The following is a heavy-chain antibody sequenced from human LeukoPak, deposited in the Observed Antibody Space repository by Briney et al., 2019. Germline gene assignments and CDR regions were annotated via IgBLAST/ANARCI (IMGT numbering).Heavy chain of an antibody. Sequence: SETLSLTCTVSGYSISSGYYWGWIRQPPGKGLEWIGSIYHSGSTYYNPSLKSRVTISVDTSKNQFSLKLSSVTAADTAVYFCARGRVSSSSWSSTYYYYFYMDVWGKGTTVTVSS. CDR2: IYHSGST. CDR1: GYSISSGYY. D-gene: IGHD6-13*01. CDR3: ARGRVSSSSWSSTYYYYFYMDV. J-gene: IGHJ6*03. V-gene: IGHV4-38-2*02.